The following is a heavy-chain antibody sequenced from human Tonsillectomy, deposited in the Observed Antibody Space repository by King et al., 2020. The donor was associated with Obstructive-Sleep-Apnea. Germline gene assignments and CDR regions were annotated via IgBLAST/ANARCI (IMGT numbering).Heavy chain of an antibody. V-gene: IGHV4-59*08. CDR1: GASISSYY. CDR2: ISYSGST. J-gene: IGHJ4*02. CDR3: ARHDYSSGYFGVFDF. Sequence: QLQESGPGLVKPSETLSLTCTVSGASISSYYWSWIRQPPGMGLEYIGYISYSGSTNSNPSLQSRVTISVDTSKNQFSLKLSSVTAADTAVYYCARHDYSSGYFGVFDFWGQGTLVTVSS. D-gene: IGHD3-22*01.